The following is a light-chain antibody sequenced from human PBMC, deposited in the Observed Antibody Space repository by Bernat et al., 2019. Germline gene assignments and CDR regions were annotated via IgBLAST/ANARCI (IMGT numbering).Light chain of an antibody. J-gene: IGKJ2*01. V-gene: IGKV1-5*03. CDR3: QQYNSYSYT. CDR2: KAS. CDR1: QSISSW. Sequence: DIQMTQSPSTLSASVGDRVTITCRASQSISSWLAWYQQKPGKAPKLLIYKASSLESGVPSRFSGSGSGTEFTLTISSLQPDDFVTYYCQQYNSYSYTFGQGTKLESK.